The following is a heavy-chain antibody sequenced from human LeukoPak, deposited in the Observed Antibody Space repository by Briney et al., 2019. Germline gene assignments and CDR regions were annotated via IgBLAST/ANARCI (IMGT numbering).Heavy chain of an antibody. CDR2: IYHSGGT. Sequence: PSGTLSLTCAVSGASISSSYWWSWVRQPPGKGLEWIGEIYHSGGTNYNPSLKSRVTLLLDKSENQFSLKLSSVTAADTAVYYCARDLRGMVDYWGQGTLVTVSS. CDR3: ARDLRGMVDY. CDR1: GASISSSYW. V-gene: IGHV4-4*02. D-gene: IGHD3-16*01. J-gene: IGHJ4*02.